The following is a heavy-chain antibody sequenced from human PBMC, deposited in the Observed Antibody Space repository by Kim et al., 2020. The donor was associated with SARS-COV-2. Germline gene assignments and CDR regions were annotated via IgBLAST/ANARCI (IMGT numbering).Heavy chain of an antibody. CDR2: IYYSGST. D-gene: IGHD2-15*01. CDR1: GGSISSYY. Sequence: SETLSLTCTVSGGSISSYYWSWIRQPPGKGLEWIGYIYYSGSTNYNPSLKSRVTISVDTSKNQFSLKLSSVTAADTAVYYCARCPRISPLDAFDIWGQGTMVTVSS. J-gene: IGHJ3*02. V-gene: IGHV4-59*01. CDR3: ARCPRISPLDAFDI.